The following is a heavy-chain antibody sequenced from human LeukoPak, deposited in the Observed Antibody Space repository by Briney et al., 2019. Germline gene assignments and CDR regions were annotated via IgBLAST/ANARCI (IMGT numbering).Heavy chain of an antibody. Sequence: SETLSLTCTVSGGSISGYYWNWIRQPPGKGLEWIGYVYYIENTKYNPSLKSRVTISADTSKNQFSLKLSSVTAADTAVYYCAREYEYGYFDSWGQGTLVTVSS. CDR1: GGSISGYY. CDR2: VYYIENT. D-gene: IGHD3-10*01. J-gene: IGHJ4*02. V-gene: IGHV4-59*01. CDR3: AREYEYGYFDS.